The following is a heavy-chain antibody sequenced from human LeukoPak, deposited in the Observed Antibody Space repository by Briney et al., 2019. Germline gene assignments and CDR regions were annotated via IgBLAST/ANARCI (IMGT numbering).Heavy chain of an antibody. D-gene: IGHD6-13*01. CDR2: ISSSSSYT. V-gene: IGHV3-11*06. CDR1: GFTFSDYY. CDR3: ARPVWQLVGGNWFDP. Sequence: PGGSLRLSCAASGFTFSDYYMSWIRQAPGKGLEWVSYISSSSSYTNYADSVKGRFTISRDNAKNSLYLQMNSLRAEDTAVYYCARPVWQLVGGNWFDPWGQGTLVTASS. J-gene: IGHJ5*02.